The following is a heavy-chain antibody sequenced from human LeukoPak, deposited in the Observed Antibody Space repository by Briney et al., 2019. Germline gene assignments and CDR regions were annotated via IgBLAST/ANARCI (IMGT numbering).Heavy chain of an antibody. Sequence: GGSLRLSCAVSGITLSNYGMSWVRQAPGKGLEWVAGISDSGGRTNYADSVKGRFTISRDNSKNTLYLQMNSLRAEDTAVYYCAKGRIQSYMAPEYWGQGTLVTVSS. D-gene: IGHD5-18*01. CDR2: ISDSGGRT. V-gene: IGHV3-23*01. CDR1: GITLSNYG. J-gene: IGHJ4*02. CDR3: AKGRIQSYMAPEY.